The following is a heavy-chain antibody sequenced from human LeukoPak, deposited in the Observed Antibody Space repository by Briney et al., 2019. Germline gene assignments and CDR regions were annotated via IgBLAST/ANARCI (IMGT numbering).Heavy chain of an antibody. CDR1: GFTFSSYW. Sequence: GGSLRLSCAASGFTFSSYWMSWVRQAPGKGLEWVASIKQDGSEKYYVDSVKGRFTISRDNAKNSLYLQMNSLRAEDTAVYYCARGVRYYYYGMDVWGQGTTVTVSS. CDR2: IKQDGSEK. J-gene: IGHJ6*02. CDR3: ARGVRYYYYGMDV. V-gene: IGHV3-7*01.